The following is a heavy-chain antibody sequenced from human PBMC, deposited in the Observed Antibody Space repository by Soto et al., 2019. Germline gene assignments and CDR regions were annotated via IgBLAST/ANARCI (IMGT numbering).Heavy chain of an antibody. Sequence: GGSLRLSCAASGFTFSSYAMHWVRQAPGKGLEWVAVISYDGSNKYYADSVKGRFTISRDNSKNTLYLQMNSLRAEDTAVYYCARARAVAGYFDYWGQGTLVTVSS. J-gene: IGHJ4*02. CDR2: ISYDGSNK. D-gene: IGHD6-19*01. CDR1: GFTFSSYA. V-gene: IGHV3-30-3*01. CDR3: ARARAVAGYFDY.